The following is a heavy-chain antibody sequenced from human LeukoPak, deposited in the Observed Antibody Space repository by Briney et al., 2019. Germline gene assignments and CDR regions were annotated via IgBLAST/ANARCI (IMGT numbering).Heavy chain of an antibody. CDR1: GGSISSYY. Sequence: SETLSLTCTVSGGSISSYYWGWIRQPPGKGLEWIGSIYYSGSTYYNPSLKSRVTISVDTSKNQFSLKLSSVTAADTAVYYCATTHCSSTSCYFWAFDIWGQGTMVTVSS. V-gene: IGHV4-39*07. CDR2: IYYSGST. D-gene: IGHD2-2*01. CDR3: ATTHCSSTSCYFWAFDI. J-gene: IGHJ3*02.